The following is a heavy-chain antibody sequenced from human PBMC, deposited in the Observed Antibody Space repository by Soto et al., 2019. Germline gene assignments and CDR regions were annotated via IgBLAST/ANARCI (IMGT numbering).Heavy chain of an antibody. V-gene: IGHV1-18*01. CDR3: AREYSSSEFDY. Sequence: QVQLVQSGAEVKKPWASVKVSCKASGYTFTSFGISWVRQVPGHGLEWMGWSSTYSDHTNYAQNLQGRVTMTTDSSTNTAHMELRSLTSGDTAVYYCAREYSSSEFDYWGQGTLVTVSS. J-gene: IGHJ4*02. CDR1: GYTFTSFG. CDR2: SSTYSDHT. D-gene: IGHD3-22*01.